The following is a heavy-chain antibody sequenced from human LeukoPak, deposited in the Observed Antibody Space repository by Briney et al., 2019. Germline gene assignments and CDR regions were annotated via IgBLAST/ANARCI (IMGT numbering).Heavy chain of an antibody. J-gene: IGHJ6*03. V-gene: IGHV4-38-2*02. CDR1: GYSISSGYY. CDR2: IYHSGSI. CDR3: ARQYNWNAFYYYYYMDV. D-gene: IGHD1-20*01. Sequence: SQTLSLTCSVSGYSISSGYYWGWIRQPPGKGLEWIGRIYHSGSIYYNPSLKSRVTIPVDTSKNQFSLKLSSVTAADTAVYYCARQYNWNAFYYYYYMDVWGKGTTVTVFS.